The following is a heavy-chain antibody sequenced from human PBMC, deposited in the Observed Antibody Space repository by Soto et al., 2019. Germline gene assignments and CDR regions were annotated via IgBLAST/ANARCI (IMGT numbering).Heavy chain of an antibody. J-gene: IGHJ3*02. Sequence: PGGSLRLSCAASGFTVSSNYMSWFRQAPGKGLEWVSVIYSGGSTYYADSVKGRFTISRDNSKNTLYLQMNSLRAEDTAVYYCARATIYYYDSSGAPPPPAFDIWGQGTMVTVSS. D-gene: IGHD3-22*01. CDR1: GFTVSSNY. CDR3: ARATIYYYDSSGAPPPPAFDI. CDR2: IYSGGST. V-gene: IGHV3-53*01.